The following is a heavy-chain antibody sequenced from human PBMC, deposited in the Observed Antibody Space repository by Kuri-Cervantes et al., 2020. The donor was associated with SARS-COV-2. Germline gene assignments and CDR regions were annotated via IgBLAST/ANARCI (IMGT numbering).Heavy chain of an antibody. V-gene: IGHV3-30*03. J-gene: IGHJ6*02. CDR2: ISYDGSDK. D-gene: IGHD6-13*01. CDR1: GFTFSNFG. CDR3: ARGAAAADYFFYGMDV. Sequence: LSLTCAASGFTFSNFGMHWVRQAPGKGLEWVTLISYDGSDKYYADSVKGRFTISRDNSKSTLFLQMNSLRAEDTAEYYCARGAAAADYFFYGMDVWGRGTTVTVS.